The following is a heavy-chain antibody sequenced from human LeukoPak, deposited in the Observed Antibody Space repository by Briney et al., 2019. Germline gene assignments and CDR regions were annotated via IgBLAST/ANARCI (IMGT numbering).Heavy chain of an antibody. Sequence: GGSLRLSCAASGFTFSSYWMNWVRQAPGKGLEWVANIKKDGSDKNYLGSVKGRFTISRDNAKNSLYVQMNSLRVEDTAVYYCARDPPRAVPGVPDLDTDFWGQGTLVIVSS. CDR2: IKKDGSDK. D-gene: IGHD6-19*01. CDR1: GFTFSSYW. CDR3: ARDPPRAVPGVPDLDTDF. J-gene: IGHJ4*02. V-gene: IGHV3-7*01.